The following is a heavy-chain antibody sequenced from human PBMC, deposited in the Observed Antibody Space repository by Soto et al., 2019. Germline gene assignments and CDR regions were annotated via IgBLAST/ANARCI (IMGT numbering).Heavy chain of an antibody. Sequence: QVQLQESGPGLVKPSQTLSLTCTVSGGSISSGGYYWSWIRQHPGKGLEWIGYIYYSGSTYYNPSLKSRVTISVDTSKNQFSLKLSSVTAADTAVYYCARDSIRHTMIHTKAFDIWGQGTMVTVSS. CDR1: GGSISSGGYY. J-gene: IGHJ3*02. CDR3: ARDSIRHTMIHTKAFDI. D-gene: IGHD3-22*01. CDR2: IYYSGST. V-gene: IGHV4-31*03.